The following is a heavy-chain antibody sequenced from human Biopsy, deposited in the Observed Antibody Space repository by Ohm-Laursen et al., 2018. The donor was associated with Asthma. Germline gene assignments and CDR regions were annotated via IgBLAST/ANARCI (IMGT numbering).Heavy chain of an antibody. CDR2: IYSGGGT. J-gene: IGHJ4*02. Sequence: SLRLSCAASGFTVSSNGMSWVRQPPGKGLEWVSVIYSGGGTFYADSVKGRVTISRDNAKHTVYLQMNNLRAEDTAVYYCASELGIGYWGQGILVTVSS. CDR3: ASELGIGY. D-gene: IGHD7-27*01. CDR1: GFTVSSNG. V-gene: IGHV3-53*01.